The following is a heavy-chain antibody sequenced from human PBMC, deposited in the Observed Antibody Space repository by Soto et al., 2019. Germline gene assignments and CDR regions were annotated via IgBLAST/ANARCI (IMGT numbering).Heavy chain of an antibody. CDR2: IKSKTDGGTT. V-gene: IGHV3-15*01. J-gene: IGHJ6*02. D-gene: IGHD6-13*01. Sequence: PGGSLRLSCAASGFTFSNAWMSWVRQAPGKGLEWVGRIKSKTDGGTTDYAAPVKGRFTISRDDSKNTLYLQMNSLKTEDTAVYYCTTGSIAAAGTIPYYYGMDVWGQGTTVTVSS. CDR1: GFTFSNAW. CDR3: TTGSIAAAGTIPYYYGMDV.